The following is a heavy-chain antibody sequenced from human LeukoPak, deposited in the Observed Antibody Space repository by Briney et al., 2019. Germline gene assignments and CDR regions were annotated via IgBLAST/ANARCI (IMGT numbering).Heavy chain of an antibody. CDR2: ISGSGGST. D-gene: IGHD6-13*01. CDR1: GFTFGTYA. V-gene: IGHV3-23*01. CDR3: AKSHYSSSRDYFDY. Sequence: PGGSLRLSCAASGFTFGTYAMTWVRKAPGKGLEWVSVISGSGGSTYYADSVKGRFIISRDNSKNTLYLQMNSLRAEDTAVYYCAKSHYSSSRDYFDYWGQGTLVTVSS. J-gene: IGHJ4*02.